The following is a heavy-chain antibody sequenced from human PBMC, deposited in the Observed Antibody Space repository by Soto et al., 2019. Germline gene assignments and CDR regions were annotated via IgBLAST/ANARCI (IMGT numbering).Heavy chain of an antibody. Sequence: EVQLVESGRGLVQPGGSLRLSCAASGFTFSSYGMHWVRQAPGKGLVWVSRINSDGSSTSYADSVKGRFTISRDNDKNTLYLQMNSLRAEDTAVYYCARDRQYGGNSIYPYWGQGTLVTVSS. CDR2: INSDGSST. CDR1: GFTFSSYG. V-gene: IGHV3-74*01. CDR3: ARDRQYGGNSIYPY. D-gene: IGHD2-21*02. J-gene: IGHJ4*02.